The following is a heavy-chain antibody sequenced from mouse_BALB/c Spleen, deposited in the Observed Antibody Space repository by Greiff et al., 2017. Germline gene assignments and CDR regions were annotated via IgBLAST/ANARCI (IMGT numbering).Heavy chain of an antibody. CDR3: ARKAITTVVDFDY. V-gene: IGHV5-17*02. J-gene: IGHJ2*01. D-gene: IGHD1-1*01. CDR2: ISSGSSTI. Sequence: EVKLVESGGGLVQPGGSRKLSCAASGFTFSSFGMHWVRQAPEKGLEWVAYISSGSSTIYYADTVKGRFTISRDNPKNTLFLQMTSLRSEDTAMYYCARKAITTVVDFDYWGQGTTLTVSS. CDR1: GFTFSSFG.